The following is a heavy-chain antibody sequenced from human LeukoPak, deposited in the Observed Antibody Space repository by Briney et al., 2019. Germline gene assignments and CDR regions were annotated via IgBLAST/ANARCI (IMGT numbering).Heavy chain of an antibody. D-gene: IGHD3-22*01. Sequence: PGGSLRLSCAGSGFTFSDYTMNWVRQAPGKGLGWVSSISSSSSYIYYADSVKGRLTISRDNAKNSLYLQMNSLRAEDTAVYYCARDSYYYESGGFDFWGQGTPVTVSS. CDR1: GFTFSDYT. J-gene: IGHJ4*02. CDR3: ARDSYYYESGGFDF. CDR2: ISSSSSYI. V-gene: IGHV3-21*01.